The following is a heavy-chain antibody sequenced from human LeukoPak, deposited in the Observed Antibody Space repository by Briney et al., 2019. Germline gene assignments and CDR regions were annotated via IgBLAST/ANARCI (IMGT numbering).Heavy chain of an antibody. J-gene: IGHJ4*02. Sequence: GGSLRLSCAASGFTFSSYAMSWVRQAPGKGLEWVANIKQDGSEKYYVDSVKGRFTISRDNAKNSLYLQMNSLRVEDTAVYYCALARSLDYWGQGILVTVSS. CDR1: GFTFSSYA. V-gene: IGHV3-7*03. CDR2: IKQDGSEK. CDR3: ALARSLDY.